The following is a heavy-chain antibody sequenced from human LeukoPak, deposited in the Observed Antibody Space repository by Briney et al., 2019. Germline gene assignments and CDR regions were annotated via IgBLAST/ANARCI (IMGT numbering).Heavy chain of an antibody. CDR1: GFTVSSNY. Sequence: GGSLRLPCAASGFTVSSNYMSWVRQAPGKGLEWVSVIYSGGSTYYADSVKGRFTISRDNSKNTLYLQMNSLRAEDTAVYYCARGTRGTVLGGYWGQGTLVTVSS. J-gene: IGHJ4*02. V-gene: IGHV3-66*01. CDR2: IYSGGST. D-gene: IGHD3-16*01. CDR3: ARGTRGTVLGGY.